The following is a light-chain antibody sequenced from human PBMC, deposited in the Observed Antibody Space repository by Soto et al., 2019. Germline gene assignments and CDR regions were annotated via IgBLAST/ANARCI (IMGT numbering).Light chain of an antibody. CDR3: LQHNSYRWT. Sequence: DIHMTQSPSSLSASVGDRVTITCRASQGIRNDLGWYQQKPGKAPKRLIYAASSSQSGVPSRFNGSGYWTEFTLTINSLQPEEFATYYCLQHNSYRWTFGQGTKVEIK. V-gene: IGKV1-17*01. CDR1: QGIRND. CDR2: AAS. J-gene: IGKJ1*01.